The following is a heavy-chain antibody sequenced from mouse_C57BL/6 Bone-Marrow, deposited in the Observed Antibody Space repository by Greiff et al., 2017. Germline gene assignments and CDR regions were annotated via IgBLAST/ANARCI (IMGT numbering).Heavy chain of an antibody. CDR1: GFSLTSYA. D-gene: IGHD2-5*01. CDR2: IWTGGGT. CDR3: AAYYSNFYYAMDY. V-gene: IGHV2-9-1*01. Sequence: VKLMESGPGLVAPSQSLSITCTVSGFSLTSYAISWVRQPPGKGLEWLGVIWTGGGTNYNSALKSRLSISKDNSKSQVFLKMNSLQTDDTARYYCAAYYSNFYYAMDYWGQGTSVTVSS. J-gene: IGHJ4*01.